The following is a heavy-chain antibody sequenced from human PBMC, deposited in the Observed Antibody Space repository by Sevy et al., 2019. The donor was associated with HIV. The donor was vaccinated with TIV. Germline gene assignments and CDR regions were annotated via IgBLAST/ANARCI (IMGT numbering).Heavy chain of an antibody. CDR1: GGSISTYY. CDR3: ARDRNDPGMDV. J-gene: IGHJ6*02. Sequence: SETLSLTCIVSGGSISTYYWSWIRQPPGKGLEWIGYIHYSGSTNYNPSLKSRVTISVDTSKNQFSLKLSSVTAADTAMYYCARDRNDPGMDVWGQGTTVTVSS. CDR2: IHYSGST. V-gene: IGHV4-59*13.